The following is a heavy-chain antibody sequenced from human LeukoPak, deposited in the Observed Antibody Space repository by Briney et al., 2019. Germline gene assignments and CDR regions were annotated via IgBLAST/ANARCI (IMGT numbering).Heavy chain of an antibody. CDR2: ISDSGGST. J-gene: IGHJ4*02. Sequence: GGSLRLSCAASGFTVSSTYMSWVRQAPGKGLEWVSGISDSGGSTYYADSVKGRFTISRDNSKNTLYLQMNSLRVEDTAVYYCAKGINSWYWDSWGQGTLVTVSS. CDR1: GFTVSSTY. D-gene: IGHD6-13*01. V-gene: IGHV3-23*01. CDR3: AKGINSWYWDS.